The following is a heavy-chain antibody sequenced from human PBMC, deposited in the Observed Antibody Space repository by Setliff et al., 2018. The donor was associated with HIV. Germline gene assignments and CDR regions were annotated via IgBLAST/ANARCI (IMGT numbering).Heavy chain of an antibody. CDR2: IRGGGDPT. Sequence: PGESLKISCAVSGFTLTNYTMSWVRQAAGKGLEWVSAIRGGGDPTYYSDSVKGRFFISRDISKNTLYLQMNNLRGDDTAVYYCAKGPWDIPHTFDIWGQGTMVTVS. CDR1: GFTLTNYT. D-gene: IGHD1-26*01. CDR3: AKGPWDIPHTFDI. V-gene: IGHV3-23*01. J-gene: IGHJ3*02.